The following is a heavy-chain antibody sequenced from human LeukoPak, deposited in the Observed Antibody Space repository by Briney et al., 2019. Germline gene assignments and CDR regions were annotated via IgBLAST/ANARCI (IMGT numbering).Heavy chain of an antibody. V-gene: IGHV4-34*01. J-gene: IGHJ6*04. CDR2: INHSGST. CDR3: ARLVVVPAAMYYYYYGMDV. CDR1: GGSFSGYY. D-gene: IGHD2-2*01. Sequence: PSETLSLTCAVYGGSFSGYYWSWIRQPPGKGLEWIGEINHSGSTNYNPSLKSRVTISVDTSKNQFSLKLSSVTAADTAVYYCARLVVVPAAMYYYYYGMDVGGKGTTVTVSS.